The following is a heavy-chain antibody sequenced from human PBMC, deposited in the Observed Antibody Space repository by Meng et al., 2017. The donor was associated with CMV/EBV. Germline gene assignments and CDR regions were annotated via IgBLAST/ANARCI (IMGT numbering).Heavy chain of an antibody. CDR1: GASIRTHY. Sequence: VRPHPSRPGLVKPSEHLSLTCRVSGASIRTHYWSWVRQTPGKGLEWIASIHYTGRADYSPSLKSRLTISVDTSDSQLSLKLSSVTPADTAMYYCAERGGGYWGQGILVTVSS. CDR2: IHYTGRA. CDR3: AERGGGY. J-gene: IGHJ4*02. D-gene: IGHD1-1*01. V-gene: IGHV4-59*11.